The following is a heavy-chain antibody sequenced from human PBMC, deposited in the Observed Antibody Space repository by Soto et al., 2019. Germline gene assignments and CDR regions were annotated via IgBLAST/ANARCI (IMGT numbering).Heavy chain of an antibody. CDR1: GYNFISHS. CDR2: ISAYNGNT. V-gene: IGHV1-18*01. J-gene: IGHJ6*02. Sequence: QIQLVQSGGEVKKPGASVKVSCKSSGYNFISHSITWVRQAPGQGLEWMGRISAYNGNTNHAQKFQGRLTKTTDTSTSTAYMELRSLRSHDTAVYYCARGAFCGGAPGCRDMDVWGQGTTVTVSS. CDR3: ARGAFCGGAPGCRDMDV. D-gene: IGHD2-21*01.